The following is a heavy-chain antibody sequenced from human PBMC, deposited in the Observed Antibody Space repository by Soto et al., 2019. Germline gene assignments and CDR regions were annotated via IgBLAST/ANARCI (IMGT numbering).Heavy chain of an antibody. V-gene: IGHV3-23*01. Sequence: GGSLRLSCAASGFTFSSFAMTWVRQAPGKGLEWVSSISGRGLSGSRYTTYYVESVKGRFTIARDNSKNTLYLQMNSLRAEDTAVYYCTADRRQEAPTCFDPWGQGTLVTVSS. D-gene: IGHD3-16*01. CDR1: GFTFSSFA. J-gene: IGHJ5*02. CDR3: TADRRQEAPTCFDP. CDR2: ISGRGLSGSRYTT.